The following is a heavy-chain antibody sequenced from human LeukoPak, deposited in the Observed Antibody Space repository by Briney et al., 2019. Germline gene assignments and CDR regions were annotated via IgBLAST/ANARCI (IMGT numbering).Heavy chain of an antibody. V-gene: IGHV1-18*01. D-gene: IGHD6-19*01. CDR2: ISVYNGNI. J-gene: IGHJ4*02. Sequence: ASVKVSFKASGYTFTNYGISWVRQAPGQGLEWMGWISVYNGNINYAQRLQGRITMTTDTSTSTAYMELRSLRSDDTAMYYCARVDSSGWSAFDYWGQGTLVTVSS. CDR3: ARVDSSGWSAFDY. CDR1: GYTFTNYG.